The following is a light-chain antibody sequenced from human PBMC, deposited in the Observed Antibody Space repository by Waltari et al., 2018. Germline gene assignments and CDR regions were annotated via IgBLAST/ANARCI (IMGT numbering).Light chain of an antibody. J-gene: IGLJ1*01. CDR3: CSYVSTSTYV. V-gene: IGLV2-23*01. CDR2: EGN. CDR1: SSHVGGYYL. Sequence: QCALTQPASLSGSPGQSSTIPRPGISSHVGGYYLVPWYQQHPDKAPKLMIYEGNKRPSGVSNRFSGSKSGNTASLTISGLQAEDEADYYCCSYVSTSTYVFGTGTKVTVL.